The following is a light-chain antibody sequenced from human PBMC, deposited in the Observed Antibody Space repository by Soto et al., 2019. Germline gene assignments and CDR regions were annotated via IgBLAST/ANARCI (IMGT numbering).Light chain of an antibody. J-gene: IGKJ1*01. CDR3: QQFNSYPRT. CDR2: GAS. V-gene: IGKV1-9*01. Sequence: DIQLTQSPSFLSASLGDRVTITCRASQGMNTYLAWYQQKPGKAPKLLIYGASTLQSGVPSRFSGSGSGTEFTLTISSLQPEDFTTYYCQQFNSYPRTFGQGTKVEIK. CDR1: QGMNTY.